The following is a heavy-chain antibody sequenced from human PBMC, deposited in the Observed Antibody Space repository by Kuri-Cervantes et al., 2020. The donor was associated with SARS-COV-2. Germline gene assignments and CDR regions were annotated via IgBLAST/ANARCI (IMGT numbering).Heavy chain of an antibody. CDR2: IKQDGSEK. CDR3: AREGTYAFDI. Sequence: GKSLKISCAASGFTFSSYWMSWVRQAPGKGLEWVANIKQDGSEKYYVDSVKGRFTISRDNAKNSLYLQMNSLRAEDTAVYYCAREGTYAFDIWGQGTMVTVSS. J-gene: IGHJ3*02. V-gene: IGHV3-7*01. D-gene: IGHD1-1*01. CDR1: GFTFSSYW.